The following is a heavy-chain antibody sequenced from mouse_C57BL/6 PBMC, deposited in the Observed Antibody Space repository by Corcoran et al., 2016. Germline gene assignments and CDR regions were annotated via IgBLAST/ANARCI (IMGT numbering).Heavy chain of an antibody. Sequence: QVPLKESGPGILQSSQTLSLTCSFSGFSLSTSGMGVSWIRQPSGKGLEWLAHIYWDDDKRYNPSLKSRLTISKDTSRNQVFLKITSVDTADAATYYCARSYGRYFDVWGTGTTVTVSS. V-gene: IGHV8-12*01. CDR1: GFSLSTSGMG. CDR3: ARSYGRYFDV. CDR2: IYWDDDK. D-gene: IGHD2-1*01. J-gene: IGHJ1*03.